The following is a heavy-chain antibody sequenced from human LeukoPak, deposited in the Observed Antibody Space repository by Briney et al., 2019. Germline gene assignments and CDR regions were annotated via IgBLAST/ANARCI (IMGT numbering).Heavy chain of an antibody. CDR3: AREFDQLHDY. D-gene: IGHD2-2*01. J-gene: IGHJ4*02. Sequence: GGSLRLSCAASGFTFSSYAMHWVRQAPGKGLEWVAVISYDGSNKYYADSVKGRFTISRDNSKNTLYLQMNSLRAEDTAVCYCAREFDQLHDYWGQGTLVTVSS. CDR2: ISYDGSNK. V-gene: IGHV3-30*04. CDR1: GFTFSSYA.